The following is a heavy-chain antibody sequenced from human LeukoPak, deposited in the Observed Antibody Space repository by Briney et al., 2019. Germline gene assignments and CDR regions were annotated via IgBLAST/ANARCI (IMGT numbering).Heavy chain of an antibody. CDR1: GFTFSIYP. J-gene: IGHJ3*02. D-gene: IGHD3-9*01. CDR3: AKEIFCTQTTCQGNDAFHI. Sequence: GGSLRLSCAASGFTFSIYPIHWVRQAPGKGLEWVTFIRYDGTTTYYADSVKGRFTVSRDNSKNTVYLQMSSLKAEDTAIYYCAKEIFCTQTTCQGNDAFHIWGQGTVVTVSS. V-gene: IGHV3-30*02. CDR2: IRYDGTTT.